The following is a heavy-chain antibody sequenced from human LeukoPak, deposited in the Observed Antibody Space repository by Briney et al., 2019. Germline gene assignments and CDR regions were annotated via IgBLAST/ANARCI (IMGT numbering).Heavy chain of an antibody. Sequence: GGSLRLSCAAAGFTFSNYWMSWVRRAPGKGLEWVANIKQDGSETYYVDSVRGRFTISRDNAKNSLYLQMNSLRAEDTAVYYCARDFWGAYRVDFFDYWGQGTLVTVSS. J-gene: IGHJ4*02. CDR2: IKQDGSET. CDR1: GFTFSNYW. CDR3: ARDFWGAYRVDFFDY. D-gene: IGHD3-3*01. V-gene: IGHV3-7*01.